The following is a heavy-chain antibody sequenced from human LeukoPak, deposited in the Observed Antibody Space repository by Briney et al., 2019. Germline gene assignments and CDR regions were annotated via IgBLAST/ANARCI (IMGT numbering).Heavy chain of an antibody. V-gene: IGHV4-34*01. J-gene: IGHJ5*02. CDR1: GGSFSNYY. Sequence: SETLSLTCAVYGGSFSNYYWSWIRQPPGKGLEWIGEINHSGSTNYNPSLKSRVTISVDTSKNQFSLNLRSVTAADTAVYYCARVLPGGTYHYVRLRWFDPWGQGTLVTVSS. CDR2: INHSGST. D-gene: IGHD1-1*01. CDR3: ARVLPGGTYHYVRLRWFDP.